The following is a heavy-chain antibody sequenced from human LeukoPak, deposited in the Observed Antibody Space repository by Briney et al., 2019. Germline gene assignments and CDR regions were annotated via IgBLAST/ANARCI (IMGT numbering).Heavy chain of an antibody. V-gene: IGHV4-39*01. D-gene: IGHD3-3*01. Sequence: PSETLSLTCTVSGGSISSSSYCWGWIRQPPGKGLVWIGSNYYSGSTYYSPSLKSRVTISVDTSKSQFSLKLSSVTAAHTAVYYCARQGLRFLEWSLTPYYFDYWGQGTLVTVSS. CDR1: GGSISSSSYC. CDR3: ARQGLRFLEWSLTPYYFDY. J-gene: IGHJ4*02. CDR2: NYYSGST.